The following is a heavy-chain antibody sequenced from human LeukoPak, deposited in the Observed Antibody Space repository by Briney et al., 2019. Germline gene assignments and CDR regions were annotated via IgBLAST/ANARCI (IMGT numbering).Heavy chain of an antibody. CDR3: ASNSWDYFDC. Sequence: SETLSLTCAVYGGSFSGYYWSWIRQPPGKGLEWIGEINHSGSTNYNPSLKSRVTISVDTSKNQFSLKLSSVTAADTAVYYCASNSWDYFDCWGQGTLVTVSP. D-gene: IGHD6-13*01. CDR2: INHSGST. V-gene: IGHV4-34*01. CDR1: GGSFSGYY. J-gene: IGHJ4*02.